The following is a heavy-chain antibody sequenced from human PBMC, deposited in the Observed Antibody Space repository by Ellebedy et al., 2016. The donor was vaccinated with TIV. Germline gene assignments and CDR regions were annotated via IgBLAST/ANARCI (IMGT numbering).Heavy chain of an antibody. CDR2: VSGYNGNS. CDR3: ARGRNGYGDYVDF. D-gene: IGHD4-17*01. J-gene: IGHJ4*02. CDR1: GYTFHNYG. V-gene: IGHV1-18*01. Sequence: AASVTVSCKASGYTFHNYGISWVRQATGEGLAWMGWVSGYNGNSNNAQKFQGRLTMTTDKTTTTAYLELRNLRSDDTAVYYCARGRNGYGDYVDFWGQGTLVTVSS.